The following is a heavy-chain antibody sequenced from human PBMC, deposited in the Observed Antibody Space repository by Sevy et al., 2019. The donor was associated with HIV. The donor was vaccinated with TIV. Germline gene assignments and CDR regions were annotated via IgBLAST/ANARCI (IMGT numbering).Heavy chain of an antibody. CDR3: ARESGSGWYVDS. CDR2: IFSDGNYQ. Sequence: GGSLRLSCSTFGFTFSNYGMHWVRQAPGRGLEWVAAIFSDGNYQYYADSVKGRVTLSRENSKNTLYLQMSSLRADDTAMYYCARESGSGWYVDSWGRGTLVTVSS. D-gene: IGHD6-19*01. CDR1: GFTFSNYG. J-gene: IGHJ4*02. V-gene: IGHV3-33*08.